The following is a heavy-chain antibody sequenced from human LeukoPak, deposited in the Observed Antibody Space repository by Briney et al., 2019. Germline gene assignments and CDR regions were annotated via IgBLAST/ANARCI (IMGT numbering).Heavy chain of an antibody. J-gene: IGHJ4*02. V-gene: IGHV3-23*01. CDR3: AKNADTAMDKYFDY. CDR2: ISGSGGST. Sequence: GGSLRLSCAASGFTFNTYAMTWVRQAPGKGLEWVSAISGSGGSTYYADSVKGRFTISRDNSKNTLYLQMNSLRAEDTAVYYCAKNADTAMDKYFDYWGQGTLVTVSS. D-gene: IGHD5-18*01. CDR1: GFTFNTYA.